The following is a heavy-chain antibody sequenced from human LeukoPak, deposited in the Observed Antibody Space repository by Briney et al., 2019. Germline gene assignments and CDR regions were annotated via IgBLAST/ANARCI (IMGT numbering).Heavy chain of an antibody. CDR3: ARDYYTSFDP. CDR1: GFTFSSHW. CDR2: VNSDGGST. D-gene: IGHD3-10*01. Sequence: GVSLRLSCAASGFTFSSHWMHWVRQAPGKGLVWVSRVNSDGGSTTYADSVKGRFTISRDNAKNTLYLQMNSLRAEDTAVYYCARDYYTSFDPWGQGTLVTVSS. V-gene: IGHV3-74*01. J-gene: IGHJ5*02.